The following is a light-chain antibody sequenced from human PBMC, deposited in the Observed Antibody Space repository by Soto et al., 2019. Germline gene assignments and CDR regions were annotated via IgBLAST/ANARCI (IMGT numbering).Light chain of an antibody. J-gene: IGLJ3*02. CDR2: GNN. CDR1: SSNIGAGYD. CDR3: QSYDSTLSGWV. Sequence: QAVVTQPPSVSGAPGQTITISCTGSSSNIGAGYDVHWYQQLPGRAPKLLIYGNNDRPSGVPDRFSGSKSGTSASLAITGLQAEDEGDYYCQSYDSTLSGWVFGGGTKVTVL. V-gene: IGLV1-40*01.